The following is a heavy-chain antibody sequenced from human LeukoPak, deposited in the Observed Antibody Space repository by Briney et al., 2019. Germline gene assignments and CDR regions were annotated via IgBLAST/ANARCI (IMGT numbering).Heavy chain of an antibody. CDR1: GFTFSNTW. D-gene: IGHD1-26*01. CDR3: ATEWVYRARD. CDR2: INIKNDGATA. J-gene: IGHJ4*02. V-gene: IGHV3-15*01. Sequence: WSPRLSCATSGFTFSNTWMSWVRQAPGKGLEWVGRINIKNDGATADYAAPVKGRFTISRDDSKDTLYLQMNSLKTEDTGVYYCATEWVYRARDWGQGTLDTVSS.